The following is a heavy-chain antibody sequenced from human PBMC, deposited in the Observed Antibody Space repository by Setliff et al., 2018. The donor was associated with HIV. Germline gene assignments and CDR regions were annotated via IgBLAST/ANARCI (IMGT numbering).Heavy chain of an antibody. CDR1: GYSIRDGYY. CDR3: ARDRIEVIAETPHDVFDI. J-gene: IGHJ3*02. Sequence: SETLSLTCNVSGYSIRDGYYWAWIRQSAGRGLEWIGRVHSSATSNYNPSLKGRVAMSVDTAKNQFSLELTSASAADTAVYFCARDRIEVIAETPHDVFDIWGRGTMVTVSS. D-gene: IGHD6-13*01. CDR2: VHSSATS. V-gene: IGHV4-4*07.